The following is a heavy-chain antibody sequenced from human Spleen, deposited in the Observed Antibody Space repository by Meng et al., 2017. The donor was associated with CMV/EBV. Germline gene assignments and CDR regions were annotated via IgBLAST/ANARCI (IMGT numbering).Heavy chain of an antibody. CDR2: IYPGDSDT. V-gene: IGHV5-51*01. Sequence: KVSCKGSGYSFTSYWIGWVRQMPGKGLEWMGIIYPGDSDTRYSPSFQGQVTISADKSISTAYLQWSSLKASGTAMYYCARHTAMVLNSKDVWGQGTTVTVSS. CDR1: GYSFTSYW. D-gene: IGHD5-18*01. CDR3: ARHTAMVLNSKDV. J-gene: IGHJ6*02.